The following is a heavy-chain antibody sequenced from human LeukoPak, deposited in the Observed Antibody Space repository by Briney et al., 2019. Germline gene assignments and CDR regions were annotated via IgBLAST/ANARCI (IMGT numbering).Heavy chain of an antibody. D-gene: IGHD3-22*01. Sequence: SQTLSLTCTVSGGSITSGGYYWTWIRQHPGEGLEWIGYIYYSGSTYYNPSLKSRVTMSVDTSKNQFSLKLSSVTAADTAVYYCARGGYYDSSDYYTFDYWGQGALVTVSS. V-gene: IGHV4-31*03. J-gene: IGHJ4*02. CDR1: GGSITSGGYY. CDR3: ARGGYYDSSDYYTFDY. CDR2: IYYSGST.